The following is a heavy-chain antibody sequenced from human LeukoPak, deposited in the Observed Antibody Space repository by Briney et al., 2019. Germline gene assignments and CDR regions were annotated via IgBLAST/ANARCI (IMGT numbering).Heavy chain of an antibody. CDR1: GFSLSTSGMC. Sequence: SGPTLVNPTQTLTLTCTFSGFSLSTSGMCVSWIRQPPGKALEWLARTDWDDDKYYSTSLKTRLTISKDTSKNQVVLTMTNMDPVDTATYYCARIAGSHPSGSFDPWGQGTLVTVSS. V-gene: IGHV2-70*11. J-gene: IGHJ5*02. CDR3: ARIAGSHPSGSFDP. CDR2: TDWDDDK. D-gene: IGHD3-10*01.